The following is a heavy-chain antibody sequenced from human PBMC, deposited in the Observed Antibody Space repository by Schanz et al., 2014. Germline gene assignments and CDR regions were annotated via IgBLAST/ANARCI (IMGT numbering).Heavy chain of an antibody. CDR1: GFTFSSYA. V-gene: IGHV3-23*01. Sequence: DVQLLESGGGLVQPGGSLRLSCAASGFTFSSYAMSWVRQAPGKGLEWVSALRGSGGSTYYADSVKGRFTISRDNSKNTLYLQMNSLRAEDTAVYYCARANYRRKINFDYWGRGTLVTVSS. CDR3: ARANYRRKINFDY. D-gene: IGHD3-10*01. CDR2: LRGSGGST. J-gene: IGHJ4*02.